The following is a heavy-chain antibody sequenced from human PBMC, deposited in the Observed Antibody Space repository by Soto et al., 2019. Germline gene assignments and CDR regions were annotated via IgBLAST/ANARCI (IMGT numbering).Heavy chain of an antibody. CDR1: GFTFSDYG. J-gene: IGHJ6*02. D-gene: IGHD1-26*01. CDR3: AMTPQWVAKRGMDV. CDR2: ISNDGIKK. Sequence: QVQLVESGGGVVQPGGSLRLSCAASGFTFSDYGVHWVRQAPGKGLESVAVISNDGIKKNYGESAQGRFTISRDNSMNTLYLQRNSLRTEDTAVYYCAMTPQWVAKRGMDVWGQGTTVTVSS. V-gene: IGHV3-30*03.